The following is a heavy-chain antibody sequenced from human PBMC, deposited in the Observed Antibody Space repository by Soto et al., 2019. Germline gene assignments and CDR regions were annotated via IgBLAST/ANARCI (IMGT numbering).Heavy chain of an antibody. CDR3: ARQYYSGSGSFYGMDV. V-gene: IGHV3-33*01. CDR2: IWYDGSNK. J-gene: IGHJ6*02. CDR1: GFTFSSYG. Sequence: PGGSLRLSCAASGFTFSSYGMHWVRQAPGKGLEWVAVIWYDGSNKYYADSVKGRFTISRDNSKNTLYLQMNSLRAEDTAVYYCARQYYSGSGSFYGMDVWGQGTTVTVSS. D-gene: IGHD3-10*01.